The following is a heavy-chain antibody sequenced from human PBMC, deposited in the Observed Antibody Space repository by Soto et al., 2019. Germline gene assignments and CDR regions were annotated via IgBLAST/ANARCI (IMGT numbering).Heavy chain of an antibody. CDR1: GYTFTSYY. CDR2: INPNGGST. Sequence: QVQLVQSGAEVKKPGASVKVSCKASGYTFTSYYMHWVRQAPGQGLEWMGIINPNGGSTSYAQKCEGRVTMTRDTSTSTVYVERRRLTSEHTAVYYCARDWDGESRGFDIWGQGTMGPVSS. J-gene: IGHJ3*02. V-gene: IGHV1-46*01. CDR3: ARDWDGESRGFDI. D-gene: IGHD4-17*01.